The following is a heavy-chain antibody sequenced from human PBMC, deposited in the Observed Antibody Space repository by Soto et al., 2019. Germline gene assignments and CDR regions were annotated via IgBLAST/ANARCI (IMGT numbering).Heavy chain of an antibody. CDR1: GYTFTGYY. CDR3: ARDIVGAGGGDAFDI. CDR2: INPNSGGT. D-gene: IGHD1-26*01. Sequence: ASVKVSCKASGYTFTGYYMHWVRQAPGQGLEWMGWINPNSGGTNYAQKFQGWVTMTRDTSISTAYREQSRLRSDDTAVYYCARDIVGAGGGDAFDIWGQGTMVTVSS. J-gene: IGHJ3*02. V-gene: IGHV1-2*04.